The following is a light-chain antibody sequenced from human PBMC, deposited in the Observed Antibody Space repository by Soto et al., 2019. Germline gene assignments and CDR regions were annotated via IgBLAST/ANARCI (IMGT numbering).Light chain of an antibody. Sequence: QSALTQVACVSGSPGQSITISCTGTSSDVGTFNLVSWYQQHPGKAPRLMIYEVIKRPSGVSNRFSGSKSGNTASLTISGLQAEDEADYYCCSYAGTRVYVFGTGTKLTVL. CDR1: SSDVGTFNL. CDR2: EVI. J-gene: IGLJ1*01. V-gene: IGLV2-23*02. CDR3: CSYAGTRVYV.